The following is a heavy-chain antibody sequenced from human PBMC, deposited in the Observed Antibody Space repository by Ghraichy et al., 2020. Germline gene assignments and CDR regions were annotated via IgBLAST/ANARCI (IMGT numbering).Heavy chain of an antibody. CDR3: AREGGSYLQVDY. CDR1: GASISSYY. CDR2: IYTSGST. D-gene: IGHD1-26*01. Sequence: SQTLSLTCTVSGASISSYYWSWIRQPAGKGLEWIGRIYTSGSTNYNPSLMSRVTMSVDTSKNQFSLKLSSVTAADTAVYYCAREGGSYLQVDYWGQGTLVTVSS. V-gene: IGHV4-4*07. J-gene: IGHJ4*02.